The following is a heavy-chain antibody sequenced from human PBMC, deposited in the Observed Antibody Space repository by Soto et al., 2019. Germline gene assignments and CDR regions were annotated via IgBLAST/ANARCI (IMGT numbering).Heavy chain of an antibody. CDR3: ARDGYNLYYFDY. CDR1: GGTFSSYA. CDR2: IIPIFGTA. V-gene: IGHV1-69*13. J-gene: IGHJ4*02. Sequence: ASVKVSCKASGGTFSSYAISWVRQAPGQGLEWMGGIIPIFGTANYAQKFQGRVTITADESTSTAYMELSSLRSEDTAVYYCARDGYNLYYFDYWGQGTLVTVSS. D-gene: IGHD5-12*01.